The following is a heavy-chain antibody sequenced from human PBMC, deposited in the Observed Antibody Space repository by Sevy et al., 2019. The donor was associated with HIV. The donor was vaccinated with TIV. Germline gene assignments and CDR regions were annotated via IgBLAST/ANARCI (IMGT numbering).Heavy chain of an antibody. J-gene: IGHJ6*02. CDR3: ARDGSSGGLFLKDYYYFGMDV. D-gene: IGHD3-16*01. V-gene: IGHV3-30*03. CDR2: ISYDGKNK. Sequence: GGSLRLSCAASGFTFSSYAMHWVRQAPGKGLEWVAVISYDGKNKYADSVKGRFTISRDNSKNTLYLQMNSLRAEDTAVYYCARDGSSGGLFLKDYYYFGMDVWGQGTTVTVSS. CDR1: GFTFSSYA.